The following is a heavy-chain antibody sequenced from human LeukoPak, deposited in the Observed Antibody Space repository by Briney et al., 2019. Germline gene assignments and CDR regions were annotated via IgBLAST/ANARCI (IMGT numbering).Heavy chain of an antibody. D-gene: IGHD3-16*01. CDR2: ISGSGGSK. J-gene: IGHJ4*02. CDR1: GVSCSSNA. Sequence: GGSLRLSCAASGVSCSSNARSWGRQAPGKGMKWVSAISGSGGSKYYVDSVKGRFTISRDNSRDTLYLQMNSLRAEDTAVYYCAKGYYDYVWGSYYFDYWGQGTLVTVSS. V-gene: IGHV3-23*01. CDR3: AKGYYDYVWGSYYFDY.